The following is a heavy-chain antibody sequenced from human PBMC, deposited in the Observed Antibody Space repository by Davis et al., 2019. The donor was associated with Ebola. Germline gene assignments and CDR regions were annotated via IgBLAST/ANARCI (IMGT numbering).Heavy chain of an antibody. Sequence: ASVKVSCKASGYTFTSYYMHWVRQAPGQGLEWMGIINPSGGSTSYAQKFQGRVTMTRDTSISTAYMELSRLRSDNTAVYYCARSYCSSTSCYTFNWFDPWGQGTLVTVSS. CDR3: ARSYCSSTSCYTFNWFDP. CDR1: GYTFTSYY. J-gene: IGHJ5*02. V-gene: IGHV1-46*01. CDR2: INPSGGST. D-gene: IGHD2-2*02.